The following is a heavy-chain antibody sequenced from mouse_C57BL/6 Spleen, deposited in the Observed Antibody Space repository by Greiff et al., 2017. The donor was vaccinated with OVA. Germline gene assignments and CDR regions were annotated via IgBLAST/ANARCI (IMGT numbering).Heavy chain of an antibody. D-gene: IGHD1-1*01. V-gene: IGHV1-54*01. J-gene: IGHJ3*01. Sequence: QVQLQQSGAELVRPGTSVKVSCKASGYAFTNYLIEWVKQRPGQGLEWIGVINPGSGGTNYNEKFKGKATLTADKSSSTAYMQLSSLTSEDSAVYFWARDYYGSIAYWGQGTLVTVSA. CDR3: ARDYYGSIAY. CDR2: INPGSGGT. CDR1: GYAFTNYL.